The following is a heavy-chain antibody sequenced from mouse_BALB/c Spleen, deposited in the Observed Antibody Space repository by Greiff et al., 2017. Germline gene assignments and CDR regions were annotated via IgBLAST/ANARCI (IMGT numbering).Heavy chain of an antibody. D-gene: IGHD2-4*01. J-gene: IGHJ1*01. CDR2: IDSSDSYT. CDR3: ARVGMITSSWYFDV. Sequence: QVQLQQPGAELVMPGASVKMSCKASGYTFTDYWMHWVKQRPGQGLEWIGAIDSSDSYTSYNQKFKGKATLTVDESSSTAYMQLSSLTSEDSAVYYCARVGMITSSWYFDVWGAGTTVTVSS. V-gene: IGHV1-69*01. CDR1: GYTFTDYW.